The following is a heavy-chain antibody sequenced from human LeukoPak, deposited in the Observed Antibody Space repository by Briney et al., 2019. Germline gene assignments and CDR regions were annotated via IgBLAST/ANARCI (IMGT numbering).Heavy chain of an antibody. CDR1: GFIFSTYS. CDR2: ISGSGGTT. CDR3: AKASSGSCPFTYFDS. D-gene: IGHD6-19*01. Sequence: GGSLRLSCAASGFIFSTYSMNWVRQAPGKGLEWVSCISGSGGTTYYAGSVKGRFTISRDNSKNTLFMQINSLRAEDTAIYYCAKASSGSCPFTYFDSWGQGTLVTVSS. J-gene: IGHJ4*02. V-gene: IGHV3-23*01.